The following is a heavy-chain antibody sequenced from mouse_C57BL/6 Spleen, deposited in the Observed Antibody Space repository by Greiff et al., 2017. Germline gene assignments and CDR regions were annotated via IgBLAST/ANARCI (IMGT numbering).Heavy chain of an antibody. CDR1: GYAFSSYW. D-gene: IGHD2-5*01. V-gene: IGHV1-80*01. Sequence: QVQLQQSGAELVKPGASVKISCKASGYAFSSYWLNWVKQRPGTGLEWIGQIYPGDGDTNYNGTFKGKATLTADKSSSTAYMQLSSLTSEDSAVYFCARKIYSNLYYYAMDYWGQGTSVTVSS. J-gene: IGHJ4*01. CDR3: ARKIYSNLYYYAMDY. CDR2: IYPGDGDT.